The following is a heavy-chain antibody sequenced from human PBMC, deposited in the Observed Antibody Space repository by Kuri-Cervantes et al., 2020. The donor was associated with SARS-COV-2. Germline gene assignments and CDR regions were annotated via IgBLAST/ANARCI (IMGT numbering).Heavy chain of an antibody. V-gene: IGHV3-30*03. J-gene: IGHJ2*01. Sequence: GESLKISCAVSGFTFTSHAMHWVRQAPGKGLEWVALISYDGSNKFYADSVKGRFTISRDNSKNTLYLQMNSLRAEDTAVYYCARMHFEGWYFDLWGRGTLVTVSS. CDR3: ARMHFEGWYFDL. CDR1: GFTFTSHA. D-gene: IGHD3-3*02. CDR2: ISYDGSNK.